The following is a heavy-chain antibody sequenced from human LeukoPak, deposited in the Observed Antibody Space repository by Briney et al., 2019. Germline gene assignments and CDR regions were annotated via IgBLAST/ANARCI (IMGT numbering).Heavy chain of an antibody. D-gene: IGHD3-10*01. CDR1: GFTFSSYG. Sequence: PGGSLRLSCAASGFTFSSYGMHWVRQAPGKGLEWVAVISYDGSNKYYADSVKGRFTISRDNSKNTLYLQMNSLRAEDTAVYYCAKDARYYGSGSYTPADKWGKGTTVTVSS. CDR2: ISYDGSNK. V-gene: IGHV3-30*18. CDR3: AKDARYYGSGSYTPADK. J-gene: IGHJ6*04.